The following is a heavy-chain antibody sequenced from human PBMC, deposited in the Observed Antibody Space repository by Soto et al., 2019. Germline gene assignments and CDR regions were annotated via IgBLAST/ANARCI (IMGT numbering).Heavy chain of an antibody. CDR2: ISSSSSYI. V-gene: IGHV3-21*01. Sequence: GGSLRLSCAASGFTFSSYSMNWVRQAPGKGLEWVSSISSSSSYIYYADSVKGRFTISRDNAKNSLYLQMNSLRAEETAVYYCARGYEYCSSTSCYFGGYYYYYYYMDVWGKGTTVTVSS. D-gene: IGHD2-2*01. J-gene: IGHJ6*03. CDR3: ARGYEYCSSTSCYFGGYYYYYYYMDV. CDR1: GFTFSSYS.